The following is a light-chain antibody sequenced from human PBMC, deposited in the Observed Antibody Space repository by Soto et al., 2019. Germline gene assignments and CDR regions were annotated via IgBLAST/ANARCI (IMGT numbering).Light chain of an antibody. CDR1: QSVSSY. J-gene: IGKJ2*01. CDR2: DAS. Sequence: EIVLTQSPATLSLSPGERATLSCRASQSVSSYLAWYQQKPGQAPRLLIYDASNRATGIPARFSGSGSGTDFTLTISSLEPEDFAVYHCQQFGSLPYTFGQGTKLEI. V-gene: IGKV3-11*01. CDR3: QQFGSLPYT.